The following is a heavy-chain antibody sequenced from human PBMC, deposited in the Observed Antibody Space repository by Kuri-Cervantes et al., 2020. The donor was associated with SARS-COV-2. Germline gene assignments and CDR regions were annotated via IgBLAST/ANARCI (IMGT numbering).Heavy chain of an antibody. CDR3: AKNDWEQPDAFDI. J-gene: IGHJ3*02. V-gene: IGHV3-15*01. D-gene: IGHD1-26*01. Sequence: GESLKISCAASGFTFSNAWMSWVRQAPGRGLEWVGRIKSKTDGGTTDYAAPVKGRFTISRDDSKNTLYLQMNSLRAEDTAVYYCAKNDWEQPDAFDIWGQGTMVTVSS. CDR2: IKSKTDGGTT. CDR1: GFTFSNAW.